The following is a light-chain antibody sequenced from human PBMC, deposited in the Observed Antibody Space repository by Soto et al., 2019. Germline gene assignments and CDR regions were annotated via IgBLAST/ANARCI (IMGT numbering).Light chain of an antibody. CDR1: HDINNY. J-gene: IGKJ5*01. CDR3: QQFDNLPFT. Sequence: DIQMTQSPSSLSASVGDRVTIICQASHDINNYLNWYQQKPGKAPKLQIYDSTNLEIGVPSRFSGSGYGTRFSFTISSLQPEDIATYYCQQFDNLPFTFGQGTRLEIK. CDR2: DST. V-gene: IGKV1-33*01.